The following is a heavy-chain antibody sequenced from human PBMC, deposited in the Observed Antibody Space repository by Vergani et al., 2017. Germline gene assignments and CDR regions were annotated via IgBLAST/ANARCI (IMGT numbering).Heavy chain of an antibody. CDR3: AKGGGYVNY. V-gene: IGHV3-30-3*01. CDR2: ISYDGSNK. J-gene: IGHJ4*02. Sequence: QVQLVESGGGVVQPGRSLRLSCAASGFTFSSYAMHWVRQAPGKGLEWVAVISYDGSNKYYADSVKGRFTISRDNSKNTLYLQMNSLRAEDTAVYYCAKGGGYVNYWGQGTLVTVSS. D-gene: IGHD5-12*01. CDR1: GFTFSSYA.